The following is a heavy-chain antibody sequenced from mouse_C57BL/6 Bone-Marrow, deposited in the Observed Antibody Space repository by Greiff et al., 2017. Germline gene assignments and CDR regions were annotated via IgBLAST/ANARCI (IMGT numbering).Heavy chain of an antibody. J-gene: IGHJ2*01. CDR1: GYTFTSYG. Sequence: VQLQQSGAELARPGASVKMSCKASGYTFTSYGISWVKQRPGQGLEWIGEIYPRSGNTYYNEKFKGKATLTADKSSSTAYMELRSLTSEDSAVYYCARSELFVFDYGGQGTTLTVSS. CDR2: IYPRSGNT. V-gene: IGHV1-81*01. CDR3: ARSELFVFDY. D-gene: IGHD3-3*01.